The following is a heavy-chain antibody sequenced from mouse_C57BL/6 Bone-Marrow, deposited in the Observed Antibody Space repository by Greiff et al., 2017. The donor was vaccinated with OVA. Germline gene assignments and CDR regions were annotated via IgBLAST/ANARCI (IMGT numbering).Heavy chain of an antibody. V-gene: IGHV1-69*01. J-gene: IGHJ2*01. Sequence: VQLQQPGAELVMPGASVKLSCKASGYTFTSYWMHWVKQRPGQGLEWIGEIDPSDSYTNYNQKFKGKSTLTVDKSSSTAYMHLSSLTSEDSAVYYCARDYYGSSSYYFDYWGQGTTLPVAS. CDR2: IDPSDSYT. D-gene: IGHD1-1*01. CDR3: ARDYYGSSSYYFDY. CDR1: GYTFTSYW.